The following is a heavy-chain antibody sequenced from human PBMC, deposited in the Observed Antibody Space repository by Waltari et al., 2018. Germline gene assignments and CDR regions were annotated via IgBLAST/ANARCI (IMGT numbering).Heavy chain of an antibody. V-gene: IGHV3-30*18. CDR1: GFTFSNHP. CDR3: AKDGMPYL. D-gene: IGHD2-2*01. CDR2: ILYDGSNK. Sequence: QVQLAQSGGGMVQPGRSLRLSGAAPGFTFSNHPMHWVRQAPGKGLEWVAGILYDGSNKYYADSVKGRLTISRDNSKNTLYLQMNSLRAEDTAVYYCAKDGMPYLWGQGTLVTVSS. J-gene: IGHJ5*02.